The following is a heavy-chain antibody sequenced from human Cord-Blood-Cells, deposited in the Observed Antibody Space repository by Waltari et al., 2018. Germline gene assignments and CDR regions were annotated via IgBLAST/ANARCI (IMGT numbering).Heavy chain of an antibody. D-gene: IGHD6-6*01. CDR3: ARGGSIAARH. Sequence: QVQLVQSGAEVKKPGASGKVSCTAAGYTYTGYNLHWVRQAPGQGREWMGWINPNRGGTNYAQKFQSRVTMTRDTSISTAYMELSRLRSDDTAVYYCARGGSIAARHWGQGTLVTVSS. J-gene: IGHJ4*02. CDR2: INPNRGGT. CDR1: GYTYTGYN. V-gene: IGHV1-2*02.